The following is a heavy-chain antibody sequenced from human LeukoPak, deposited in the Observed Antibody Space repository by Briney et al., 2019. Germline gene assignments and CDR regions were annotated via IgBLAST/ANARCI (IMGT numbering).Heavy chain of an antibody. D-gene: IGHD1-1*01. CDR2: IRSNGETV. J-gene: IGHJ4*02. CDR3: AKGQELDDGVFDS. Sequence: PGGSLRLSCVASGFSFSNYNMNWVREAPGKGLVWVSAIRSNGETVYNADSVKGRFTISRDNSRQTLFLQMSSLRVEDTATYYCAKGQELDDGVFDSWGQGTLVTVSS. V-gene: IGHV3-23*01. CDR1: GFSFSNYN.